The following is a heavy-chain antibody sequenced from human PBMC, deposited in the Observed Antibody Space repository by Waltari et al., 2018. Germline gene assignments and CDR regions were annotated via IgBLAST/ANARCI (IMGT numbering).Heavy chain of an antibody. D-gene: IGHD3-16*02. J-gene: IGHJ1*01. V-gene: IGHV3-48*04. Sequence: EVQMVESGGGLVQPGGSLRLSCAASGFTFSSYSMNWVRQAPGKGLEWVSYSNNSSSSIYYADSVKGRFTISRDNAKNSVYLQMNSLRAEDTAVYYCAGSLGYWGQGTLVTVSS. CDR2: SNNSSSSI. CDR3: AGSLGY. CDR1: GFTFSSYS.